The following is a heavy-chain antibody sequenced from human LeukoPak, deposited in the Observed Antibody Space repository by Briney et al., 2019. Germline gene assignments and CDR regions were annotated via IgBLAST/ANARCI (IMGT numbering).Heavy chain of an antibody. CDR1: GGSISSYY. Sequence: SETLSLTCTVSGGSISSYYWSWIRQPPGKGLEWIGYIYYSGSTNYNPSLKSRVTISVDTSKNQFSLKLSSVTAADTAVYYCARVVQSYYYYGMDVWGQGTTVTVSS. D-gene: IGHD4-11*01. V-gene: IGHV4-59*01. CDR2: IYYSGST. CDR3: ARVVQSYYYYGMDV. J-gene: IGHJ6*02.